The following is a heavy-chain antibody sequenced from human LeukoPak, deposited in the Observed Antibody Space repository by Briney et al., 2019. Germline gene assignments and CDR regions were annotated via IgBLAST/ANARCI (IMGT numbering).Heavy chain of an antibody. D-gene: IGHD2-21*02. Sequence: SQTLSLTCTVSGGSISSGGYYWSWIRQHPGKGLEWIGYIYYSGSTYYNPSHKSRVTISVDTSKNQFSLKLSSVTAADTAVYYCARDGGTASTSMYYFDYWGQGTLVTVSS. CDR2: IYYSGST. J-gene: IGHJ4*02. CDR3: ARDGGTASTSMYYFDY. CDR1: GGSISSGGYY. V-gene: IGHV4-31*03.